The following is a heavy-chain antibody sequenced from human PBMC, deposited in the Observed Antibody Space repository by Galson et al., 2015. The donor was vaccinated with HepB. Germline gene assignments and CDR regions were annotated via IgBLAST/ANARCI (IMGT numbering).Heavy chain of an antibody. J-gene: IGHJ6*03. CDR2: IYFTGST. V-gene: IGHV4-39*07. CDR1: GGSINSGDYY. CDR3: ARADRGVIIVHHYYYLDV. D-gene: IGHD3-10*01. Sequence: SETLSLTCTVSGGSINSGDYYWSWIRQPPGKGLEWIGSIYFTGSTYDNPSLKSRVSMSVDTSKNQFSLKLRSVTAADTGVYYCARADRGVIIVHHYYYLDVWGKGTTVTVSS.